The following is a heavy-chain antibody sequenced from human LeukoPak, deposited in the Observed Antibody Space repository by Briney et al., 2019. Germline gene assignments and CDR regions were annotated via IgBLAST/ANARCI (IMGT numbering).Heavy chain of an antibody. CDR2: ISGSGGST. D-gene: IGHD6-19*01. Sequence: PGGSLTLPCAPSGFTFNSYAMSGLRQAPGKGLEWVSAISGSGGSTYYADSVKGRFTISRDNSKNTLYLQMNSLRAEDTAVYYCAACSGWYGEFDYWGQGTLVTVYS. J-gene: IGHJ4*02. V-gene: IGHV3-23*01. CDR1: GFTFNSYA. CDR3: AACSGWYGEFDY.